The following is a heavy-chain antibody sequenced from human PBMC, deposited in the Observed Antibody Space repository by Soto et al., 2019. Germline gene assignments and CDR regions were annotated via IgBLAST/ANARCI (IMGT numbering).Heavy chain of an antibody. V-gene: IGHV4-39*01. CDR3: ARLVGYYDFWSGSPANWFDP. Sequence: SETLSLTFTVSGGSISSSCYYWGWIRQPQGQPLEWIGSIYYSGSTYYNPSLKSRVTISVDTSKNQFSLKLSSVTAADTAVYYCARLVGYYDFWSGSPANWFDPWGQGTLVTVSS. D-gene: IGHD3-3*01. J-gene: IGHJ5*02. CDR2: IYYSGST. CDR1: GGSISSSCYY.